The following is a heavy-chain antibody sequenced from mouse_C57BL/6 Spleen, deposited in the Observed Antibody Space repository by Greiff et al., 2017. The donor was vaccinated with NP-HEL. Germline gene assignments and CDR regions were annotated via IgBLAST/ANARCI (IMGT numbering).Heavy chain of an antibody. D-gene: IGHD2-4*01. CDR1: GYTFTDYY. CDR3: ARDYPDY. J-gene: IGHJ2*01. Sequence: EVQLQQSGPVLVKPGASVKMSCKASGYTFTDYYMNWVKQSHGKSLEWIGVINPYNGGTSYNQKFKGKATLTVDKSSSTAYMQLSSLTSEDSAVYYCARDYPDYWGQGTTLTVSS. V-gene: IGHV1-19*01. CDR2: INPYNGGT.